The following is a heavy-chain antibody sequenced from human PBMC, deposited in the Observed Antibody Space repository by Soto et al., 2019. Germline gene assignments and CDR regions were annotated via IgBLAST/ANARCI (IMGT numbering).Heavy chain of an antibody. CDR1: TFTFSNFG. CDR2: ISFDGSKK. V-gene: IGHV3-30*18. CDR3: ANDYGDCAGDLDY. Sequence: QVQLVESGGGVVQPGRSLRLSCAASTFTFSNFGMNWVRQAPGKGLEWVAVISFDGSKKYYAASVQGRFTISRDNSKNTLYLEMNRLRPEDTAFYYFANDYGDCAGDLDYWGRGTLVTVYS. D-gene: IGHD4-17*01. J-gene: IGHJ4*02.